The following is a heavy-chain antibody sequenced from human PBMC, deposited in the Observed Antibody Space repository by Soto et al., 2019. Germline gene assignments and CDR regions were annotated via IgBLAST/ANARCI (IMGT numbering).Heavy chain of an antibody. CDR3: ARGGPYYYDSSGYYYFDY. J-gene: IGHJ4*02. D-gene: IGHD3-22*01. CDR1: GFTFSSYS. CDR2: ISSSSSTI. Sequence: QPGGSLRLSCAASGFTFSSYSMNWVRQAPGKGLEWVSYISSSSSTIYYADSVKGRFTISRDNAKNSLYLQMNSLRDEDTAVYYCARGGPYYYDSSGYYYFDYWGQGTLVTVS. V-gene: IGHV3-48*02.